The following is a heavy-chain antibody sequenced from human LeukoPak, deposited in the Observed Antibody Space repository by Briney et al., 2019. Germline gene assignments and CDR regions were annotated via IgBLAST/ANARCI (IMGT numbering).Heavy chain of an antibody. J-gene: IGHJ4*02. CDR3: ATETNGRHYDY. CDR2: IGPTGSDR. V-gene: IGHV3-21*06. Sequence: GGSLRLSCTATGLTFSTSGLNWVRQAPGKGLEWVASIGPTGSDRYHADSIKGRFTISRDNANNFLYLQMNSLRAEDTAVYYCATETNGRHYDYWGQGTLLTVSS. CDR1: GLTFSTSG. D-gene: IGHD1-14*01.